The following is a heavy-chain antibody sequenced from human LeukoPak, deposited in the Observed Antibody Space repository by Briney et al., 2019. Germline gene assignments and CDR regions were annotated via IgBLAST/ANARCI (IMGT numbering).Heavy chain of an antibody. V-gene: IGHV3-23*01. D-gene: IGHD5-24*01. CDR1: GFTFSNYA. J-gene: IGHJ4*02. CDR2: ISGSSGGT. Sequence: GGSLRLSCAASGFTFSNYAMSWVRQAPGKGLEWVSAISGSSGGTYYADSVKGRFTISRDNSKNTLYLQMNSLRAEDTAVYYCAKASGDGSNYYFDSWSQGTLVTVSS. CDR3: AKASGDGSNYYFDS.